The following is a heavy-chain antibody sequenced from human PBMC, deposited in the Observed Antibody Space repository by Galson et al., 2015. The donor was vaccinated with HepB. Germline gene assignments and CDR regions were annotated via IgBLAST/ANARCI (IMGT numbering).Heavy chain of an antibody. V-gene: IGHV3-33*01. CDR2: IWYDGSNK. CDR3: ARDSSPFRYFDY. D-gene: IGHD3-10*01. J-gene: IGHJ4*02. CDR1: GFTFSSYG. Sequence: SLRLSCAASGFTFSSYGMHWVRQAPGKGLEWVAVIWYDGSNKYYAGPVKGRFTISRDNSKNTLYLQMNSLRAEDTAVYYCARDSSPFRYFDYWGQGTLVTVSS.